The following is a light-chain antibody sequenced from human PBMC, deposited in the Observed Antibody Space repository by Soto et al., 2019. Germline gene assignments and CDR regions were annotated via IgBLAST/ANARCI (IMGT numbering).Light chain of an antibody. V-gene: IGLV2-14*01. CDR1: SSDVGAYNY. Sequence: QSVLTQPASVSGSPGQSITISCIGTSSDVGAYNYVSWYQQHPGKAPKLMIYEVSNRPSGVSNRFSGSKSGNTASLTISGLQADDECDYYCSSYTTSSTLVFGGGTKVTVL. CDR3: SSYTTSSTLV. J-gene: IGLJ3*02. CDR2: EVS.